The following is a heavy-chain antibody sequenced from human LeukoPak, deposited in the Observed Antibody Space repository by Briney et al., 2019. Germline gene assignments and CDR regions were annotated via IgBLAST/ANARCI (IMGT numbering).Heavy chain of an antibody. J-gene: IGHJ5*02. V-gene: IGHV1-8*01. CDR1: GFTFTRYD. D-gene: IGHD1-14*01. Sequence: ASVKVSCKASGFTFTRYDINWARQASGQGLEWMGWMNPNNGNTGYAQKFQGRVTMTRDTYTSTAYMELRGLWPEDTAVYYCVRDAEGAGISVNFWFDPWGQGTLVTVSS. CDR3: VRDAEGAGISVNFWFDP. CDR2: MNPNNGNT.